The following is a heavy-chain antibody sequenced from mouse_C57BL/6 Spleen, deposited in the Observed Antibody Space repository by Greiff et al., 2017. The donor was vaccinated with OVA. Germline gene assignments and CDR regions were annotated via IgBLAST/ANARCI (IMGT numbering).Heavy chain of an antibody. Sequence: QVQLKQPGAELVKPGASVKVSCKASGYTFTSYWMHWVKQRPGQGLEWIGRIHPSDSDTNYNQKFKGKATLTVDKSSSTAYMQLSSLTSEDSAVYYCAIPYDYDEGVDYWGQGTTLTVSS. CDR3: AIPYDYDEGVDY. D-gene: IGHD2-4*01. J-gene: IGHJ2*01. V-gene: IGHV1-74*01. CDR2: IHPSDSDT. CDR1: GYTFTSYW.